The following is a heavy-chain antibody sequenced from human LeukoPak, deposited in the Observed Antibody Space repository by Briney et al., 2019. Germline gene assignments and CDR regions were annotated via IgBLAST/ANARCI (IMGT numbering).Heavy chain of an antibody. J-gene: IGHJ3*02. CDR3: ARQVATDCFDI. D-gene: IGHD2-15*01. CDR1: GYSFTSYW. CDR2: IYPGYSDT. Sequence: GESLKISCKGSGYSFTSYWIGWVRQMPGKGLEWMGIIYPGYSDTRYSPSFQGQVTLPADQSISPAYLQWGSLKDSHTAMYYCARQVATDCFDIWGQGTMVTVSS. V-gene: IGHV5-51*01.